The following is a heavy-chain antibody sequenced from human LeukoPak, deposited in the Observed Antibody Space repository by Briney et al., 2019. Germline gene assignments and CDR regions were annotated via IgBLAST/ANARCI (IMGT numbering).Heavy chain of an antibody. CDR1: GFTFSSYA. V-gene: IGHV3-30-3*01. J-gene: IGHJ3*02. Sequence: GGSLRLSCAASGFTFSSYAMHWVRQAPGKGLEWVAVISYDGSNKYYADSVKGQFTISRDNSKNTLYLQMNSLRAEDTAVYYCANPYDFWSGFSAPHIWGQGTMVTVSS. D-gene: IGHD3-3*01. CDR2: ISYDGSNK. CDR3: ANPYDFWSGFSAPHI.